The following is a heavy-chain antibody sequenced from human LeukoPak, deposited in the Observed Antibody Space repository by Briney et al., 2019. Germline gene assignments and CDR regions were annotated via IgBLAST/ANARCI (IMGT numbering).Heavy chain of an antibody. CDR2: IYYSGST. D-gene: IGHD3-10*01. Sequence: SETLSLTCTVSGGSVISGGYYWSWIRQPPGKGLEWIGYIYYSGSTKHNPSLKSRVTISVDMSKNQFSLKLSSVTAADTAVYYGASAHPKDCGSFFDFWGQGTLVTVSS. V-gene: IGHV4-31*03. CDR3: ASAHPKDCGSFFDF. J-gene: IGHJ5*01. CDR1: GGSVISGGYY.